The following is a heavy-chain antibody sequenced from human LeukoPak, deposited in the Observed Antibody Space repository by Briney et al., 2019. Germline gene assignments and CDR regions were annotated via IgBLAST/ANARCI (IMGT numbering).Heavy chain of an antibody. CDR1: GYSISSGYY. V-gene: IGHV3-20*01. D-gene: IGHD1-26*01. Sequence: ETLSLTCTVSGYSISSGYYWGWIRQPPGKGLEWVSGINWNGGSTGYADSVKGRFTISRDNAKNSLYLQMNSLRAEDTALYHCARGLRSYYGAFDIWGQGTMVTVSS. CDR3: ARGLRSYYGAFDI. CDR2: INWNGGST. J-gene: IGHJ3*02.